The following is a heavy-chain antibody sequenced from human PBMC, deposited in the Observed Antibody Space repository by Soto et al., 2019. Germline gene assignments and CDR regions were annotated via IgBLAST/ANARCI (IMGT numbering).Heavy chain of an antibody. CDR1: GFTFSSYA. D-gene: IGHD2-15*01. J-gene: IGHJ6*02. CDR3: AKDPFFYCSGGICRDGMDV. V-gene: IGHV3-23*01. CDR2: ISGSGGST. Sequence: EVQLLESGGGLVQPGGSLRLSCAASGFTFSSYAMSWVRQAPGKGLEWVSAISGSGGSTYYADSVKGRFTISRDNSKNTLYLQMNSLRAEDTAVYYCAKDPFFYCSGGICRDGMDVWGQGTTVTVSS.